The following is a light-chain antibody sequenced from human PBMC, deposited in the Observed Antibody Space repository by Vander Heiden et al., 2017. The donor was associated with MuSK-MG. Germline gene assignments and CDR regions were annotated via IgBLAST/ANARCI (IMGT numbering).Light chain of an antibody. CDR3: QSFDSRLSGEV. CDR1: NSNIGAGYD. CDR2: GNS. V-gene: IGLV1-40*01. Sequence: QSVLTQPPSVSGAPGQRITISCTGRNSNIGAGYDVHWYQQLPGTAPKLLLDGNSNRPSGVPDRFAGSKSDTSASLAITGLQAEDEADYYCQSFDSRLSGEVFGTGTKVTVL. J-gene: IGLJ1*01.